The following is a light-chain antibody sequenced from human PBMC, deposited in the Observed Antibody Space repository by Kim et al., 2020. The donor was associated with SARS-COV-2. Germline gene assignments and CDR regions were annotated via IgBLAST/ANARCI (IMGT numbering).Light chain of an antibody. V-gene: IGKV1-39*01. CDR2: AAS. CDR3: QQYDNSPWT. CDR1: QSISTY. Sequence: DIQMTQSPSSLAASVGDRVTIACRASQSISTYLNWYQHKPGKAPELLIFAASTLQSGVPSRFSGSGSGTDFTLTISSLQPEDFATYYCQQYDNSPWTFGRGTKLEI. J-gene: IGKJ1*01.